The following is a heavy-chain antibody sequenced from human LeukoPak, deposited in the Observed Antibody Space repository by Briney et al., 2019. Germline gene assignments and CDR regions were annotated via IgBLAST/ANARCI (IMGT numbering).Heavy chain of an antibody. J-gene: IGHJ4*02. CDR2: ISSSSSYI. Sequence: PGGSLRLSCAASGFTFSSYSMNWVRQAPGKGLEWVSSISSSSSYIYYADSVKGRFTISRDNAKNSLYLQMNSLRAEDTAVYYCAKSLEALSIVATIPVDYWGRGTLVTVSS. D-gene: IGHD5-12*01. V-gene: IGHV3-21*04. CDR1: GFTFSSYS. CDR3: AKSLEALSIVATIPVDY.